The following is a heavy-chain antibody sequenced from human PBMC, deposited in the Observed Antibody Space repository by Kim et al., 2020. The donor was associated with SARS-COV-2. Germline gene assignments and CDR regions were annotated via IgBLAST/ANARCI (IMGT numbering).Heavy chain of an antibody. D-gene: IGHD2-15*01. J-gene: IGHJ4*02. CDR2: INHSGST. Sequence: SETLSLTCAVFGGSFSDYYWSWIRQPPGEGLEWVGEINHSGSTNNNPSPKSRVTISVDTSKNQFSLRLSYVTAADTAGYYCARDGRHFGYWGRGTLVTVS. V-gene: IGHV4-34*01. CDR1: GGSFSDYY. CDR3: ARDGRHFGY.